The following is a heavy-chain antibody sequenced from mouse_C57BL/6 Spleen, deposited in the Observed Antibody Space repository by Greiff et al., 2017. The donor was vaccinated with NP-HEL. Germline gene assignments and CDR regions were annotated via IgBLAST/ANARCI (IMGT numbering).Heavy chain of an antibody. CDR2: ISSGSSTI. V-gene: IGHV5-17*01. Sequence: EVKLMESGGGLVKPGGSLKLSCAASGFTFSDYGMHWVRQAPEKGLEWVAYISSGSSTIYYADTVKGRFTISRDNAKNTLFLQMTSLRSEDTAMYYCACIYYCGSSYVGYAMDYWGQGTSVTVSS. CDR3: ACIYYCGSSYVGYAMDY. D-gene: IGHD1-1*01. CDR1: GFTFSDYG. J-gene: IGHJ4*01.